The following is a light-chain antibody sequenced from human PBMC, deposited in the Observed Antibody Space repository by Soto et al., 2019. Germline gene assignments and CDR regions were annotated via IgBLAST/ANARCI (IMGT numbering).Light chain of an antibody. CDR2: GNS. V-gene: IGLV1-40*01. J-gene: IGLJ2*01. CDR3: QSYDSSLSPVV. CDR1: SSNIGAGYD. Sequence: QSALTQPPSVSGAPGQRVTISCTGSSSNIGAGYDVHWYQQLPGTAPKLLIYGNSNRPSGVPDRFSGSKSGTSASLAITGLQAGDEADYYCQSYDSSLSPVVFGGGTKLTVL.